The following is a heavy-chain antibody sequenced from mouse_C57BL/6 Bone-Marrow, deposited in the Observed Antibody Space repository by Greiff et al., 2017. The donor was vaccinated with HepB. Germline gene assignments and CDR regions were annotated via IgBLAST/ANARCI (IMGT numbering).Heavy chain of an antibody. CDR2: IYPGSGST. CDR1: GYTFTSYW. D-gene: IGHD1-3*01. Sequence: VQLQESGAELVKPGASVKMSCKASGYTFTSYWITWVKQRPGQGLEWIGDIYPGSGSTNYNEKFKSKATLTVDTSSSTAYMQLSSLTSEDSAVYYCARIRVAHFDYWGQGTTLTVSS. V-gene: IGHV1-55*01. CDR3: ARIRVAHFDY. J-gene: IGHJ2*01.